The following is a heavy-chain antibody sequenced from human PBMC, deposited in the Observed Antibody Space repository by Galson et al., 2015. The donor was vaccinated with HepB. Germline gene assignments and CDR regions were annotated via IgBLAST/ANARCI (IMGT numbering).Heavy chain of an antibody. V-gene: IGHV1-8*01. CDR1: GYTFTSYD. J-gene: IGHJ6*02. CDR3: ARGVVPAAMDYYYYYGMDV. Sequence: SVKVSCKASGYTFTSYDINWVRQATGQGLEWMGWMNPNSDNTGYAQKFQGRVTMTRNTSISTVYMELSSLRSEDTAVYYCARGVVPAAMDYYYYYGMDVWGQGTTVTVSS. D-gene: IGHD2-2*01. CDR2: MNPNSDNT.